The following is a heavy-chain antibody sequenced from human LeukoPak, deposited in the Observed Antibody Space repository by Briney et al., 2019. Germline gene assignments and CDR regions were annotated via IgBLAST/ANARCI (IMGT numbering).Heavy chain of an antibody. V-gene: IGHV3-30*02. Sequence: PGGSLRLSCVASDFTFSNFGMHWVRQAPGKGLEWLSFIRYDGSNNYHADSMKGRFSISRDNSKNTLHLQMNTLRPDDTAVYYCARTAVAGTLRWFDLWGQGTLVIVSS. CDR1: DFTFSNFG. D-gene: IGHD6-19*01. J-gene: IGHJ5*02. CDR2: IRYDGSNN. CDR3: ARTAVAGTLRWFDL.